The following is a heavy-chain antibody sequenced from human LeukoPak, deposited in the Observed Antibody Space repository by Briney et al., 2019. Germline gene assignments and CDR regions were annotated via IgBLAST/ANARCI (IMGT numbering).Heavy chain of an antibody. Sequence: ASVKVSCKASGYTFTSSGISWVRQAPGQGLEWMGWISAHNGNTNYAQKLQGRVTMTTDTSTSTAYMELRSLRSDDTAVYYCVRSSGSYPAFDIWGQGTMVTVSS. D-gene: IGHD1-26*01. CDR2: ISAHNGNT. J-gene: IGHJ3*02. CDR3: VRSSGSYPAFDI. V-gene: IGHV1-18*01. CDR1: GYTFTSSG.